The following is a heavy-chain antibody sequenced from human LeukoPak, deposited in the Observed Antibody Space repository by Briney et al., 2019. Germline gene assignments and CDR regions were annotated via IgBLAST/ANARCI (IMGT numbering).Heavy chain of an antibody. D-gene: IGHD3-3*01. V-gene: IGHV4-39*01. Sequence: SETLSLTCTVSGGSISTTNYYWGWIRQPPGRDLEWVGSIYSSGNTYYNPSLESRVTISVDTSKNQLSLKLTSATAADTSVYYCARHSGLRSPFDPWGQGTLVTVSS. CDR2: IYSSGNT. CDR1: GGSISTTNYY. J-gene: IGHJ5*02. CDR3: ARHSGLRSPFDP.